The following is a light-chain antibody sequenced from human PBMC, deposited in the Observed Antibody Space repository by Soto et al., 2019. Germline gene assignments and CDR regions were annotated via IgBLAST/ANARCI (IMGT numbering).Light chain of an antibody. CDR3: LQDYTYPWT. V-gene: IGKV1-6*01. J-gene: IGKJ1*01. Sequence: IQMTQSPSSLSASVGDRVTNTCRASQGISNELGWYQQRPGKAPKVLIYGASNLQSGVPSRFSGSASGTDFTLTISSLQPEDFATYYCLQDYTYPWTFGQGTKVEMK. CDR2: GAS. CDR1: QGISNE.